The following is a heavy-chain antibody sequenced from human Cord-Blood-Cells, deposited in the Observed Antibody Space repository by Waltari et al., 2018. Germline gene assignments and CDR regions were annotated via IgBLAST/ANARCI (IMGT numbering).Heavy chain of an antibody. D-gene: IGHD2-15*01. CDR3: ARGRWDIVVVVAALWYFDL. CDR2: INHSGST. V-gene: IGHV4-34*01. Sequence: QVQLQQWGAGLLKPSETLSLTCAVYGGSLSGYYWSWIRQPPGKGLEWIGEINHSGSTNYNPSLKSRVTISVDTSKNQFSLKLSSVTAADTAVYYCARGRWDIVVVVAALWYFDLWGRGTLVTVSS. CDR1: GGSLSGYY. J-gene: IGHJ2*01.